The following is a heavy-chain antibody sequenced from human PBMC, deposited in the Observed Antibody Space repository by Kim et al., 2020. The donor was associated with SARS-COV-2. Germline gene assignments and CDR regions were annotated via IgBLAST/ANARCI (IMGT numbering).Heavy chain of an antibody. CDR1: GGSVSSGSYY. J-gene: IGHJ4*02. CDR2: IYYSGST. CDR3: ARVLSSRDY. Sequence: SETLSLTCTVSGGSVSSGSYYWSWIRQPPGKGLEWIGYIYYSGSTNYNPSLKSRVTISVDTSKNQFSLKLSSVTAADTAVYYCARVLSSRDYWGQGTLVT. D-gene: IGHD3-10*01. V-gene: IGHV4-61*01.